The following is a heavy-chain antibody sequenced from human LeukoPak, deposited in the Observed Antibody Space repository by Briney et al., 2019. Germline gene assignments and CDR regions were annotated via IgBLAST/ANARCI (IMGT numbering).Heavy chain of an antibody. D-gene: IGHD3-10*02. CDR1: GVSISSYY. V-gene: IGHV4-59*01. CDR2: IYYTGST. CDR3: ARLQRITMSGPDYWYFDL. J-gene: IGHJ2*01. Sequence: SETLSLTCTVSGVSISSYYWSWIRQPPEKGLEWIGYIYYTGSTNYNPSLKSRVTISLDTSKTQFSLKMNSVTAADTAIYYCARLQRITMSGPDYWYFDLWGRGTLVTVSS.